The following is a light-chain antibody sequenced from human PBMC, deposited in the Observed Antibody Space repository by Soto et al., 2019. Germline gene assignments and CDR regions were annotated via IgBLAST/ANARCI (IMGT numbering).Light chain of an antibody. CDR2: EDN. J-gene: IGLJ2*01. Sequence: FMLTQPHSVSESPGKTVTISCTRSSGSIASNYVQWYQQRPGSAPTTVIYEDNQRPSGVPDRFSGSIDSSSNSASLTISGLKTEDEADYYCQSYDSHNQVFGGGTKLTVL. CDR3: QSYDSHNQV. CDR1: SGSIASNY. V-gene: IGLV6-57*04.